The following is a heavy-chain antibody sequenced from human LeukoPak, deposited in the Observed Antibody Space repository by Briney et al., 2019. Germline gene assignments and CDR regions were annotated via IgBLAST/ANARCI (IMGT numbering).Heavy chain of an antibody. CDR3: VRHPRRDAYTHFDY. CDR1: GGSISSSNYY. Sequence: PSETLSLTCTVSGGSISSSNYYWGWIRQPPGRGLTWIGSLYYTGSTYYNPSLKSRVTISVDTSKNQFSLKLSSVTAADTAVYYCVRHPRRDAYTHFDYWGQGTLVTVSS. CDR2: LYYTGST. J-gene: IGHJ4*02. V-gene: IGHV4-39*01. D-gene: IGHD5-24*01.